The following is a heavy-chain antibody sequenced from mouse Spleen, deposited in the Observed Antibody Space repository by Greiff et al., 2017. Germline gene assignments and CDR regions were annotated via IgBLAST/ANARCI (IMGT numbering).Heavy chain of an antibody. Sequence: LQQPGSELVRPGASVKLSCKASGYTFTSYWMHWVKQRHGQGLEWIGNIYPGSGSTNYDEKFKSKGTLTVDTSSSTAYMHLSSLTSEDSAVYYCTRGEVRGFDVWGAGTTVTVSS. CDR3: TRGEVRGFDV. D-gene: IGHD2-14*01. CDR1: GYTFTSYW. CDR2: IYPGSGST. V-gene: IGHV1S22*01. J-gene: IGHJ1*01.